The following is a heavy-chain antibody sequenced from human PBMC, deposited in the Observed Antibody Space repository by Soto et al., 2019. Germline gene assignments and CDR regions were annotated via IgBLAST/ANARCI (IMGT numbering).Heavy chain of an antibody. CDR1: GGTFSSYT. Sequence: QVQLVQSGAEVKKPGSSVKVSCKASGGTFSSYTISWVRQAPGQGLEWMGRIIPILGIANYAQKFQGRVTTTADKAASTGYMELSSRRAEGTAVYYCAGGLDGGYDRGGFDYWGQGTLVTVSS. CDR2: IIPILGIA. CDR3: AGGLDGGYDRGGFDY. V-gene: IGHV1-69*02. D-gene: IGHD5-12*01. J-gene: IGHJ4*02.